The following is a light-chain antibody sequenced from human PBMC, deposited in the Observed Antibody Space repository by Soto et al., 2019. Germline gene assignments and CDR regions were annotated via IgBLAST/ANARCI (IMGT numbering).Light chain of an antibody. J-gene: IGKJ1*01. CDR3: QQRYSWPCT. Sequence: EIVLPQSPVTLSLSPGERATVSCRASKSVSRNLAWYQLKPGQAPRLLTYDAVDRAAGIPATFSGSWSGTDFTLTISSLEPEDFAVYYWQQRYSWPCTFGQGTKVEIK. CDR2: DAV. CDR1: KSVSRN. V-gene: IGKV3-11*01.